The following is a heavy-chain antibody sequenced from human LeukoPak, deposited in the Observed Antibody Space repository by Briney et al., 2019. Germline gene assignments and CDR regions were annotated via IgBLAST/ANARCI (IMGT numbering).Heavy chain of an antibody. CDR2: IIPIFGIA. V-gene: IGHV1-69*04. D-gene: IGHD5-12*01. CDR1: GGTFSSYA. CDR3: ASKQVATIYNYYYGMGV. J-gene: IGHJ6*02. Sequence: SVKVSCKASGGTFSSYAISWVRQAPGQGLEWMGRIIPIFGIANYAQKFQGRVTITADKSTSTAYMELSSLRSEDTAVYYCASKQVATIYNYYYGMGVWGQGTTVTVSS.